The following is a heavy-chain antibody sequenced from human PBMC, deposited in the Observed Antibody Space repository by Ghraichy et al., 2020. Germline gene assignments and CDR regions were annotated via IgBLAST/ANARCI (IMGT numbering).Heavy chain of an antibody. Sequence: GESLRLSCAASGFTFSNYWMSWVRQAPGKGPEWVGNIKKDGSEKYYVDSVKGRFTISRDNAKSSLFLQMNSLRAEDTAVYYCARVEYYGSGSYYFPYYYGMDVWGQGTTVTVSS. CDR2: IKKDGSEK. CDR1: GFTFSNYW. V-gene: IGHV3-7*01. CDR3: ARVEYYGSGSYYFPYYYGMDV. J-gene: IGHJ6*02. D-gene: IGHD3-10*01.